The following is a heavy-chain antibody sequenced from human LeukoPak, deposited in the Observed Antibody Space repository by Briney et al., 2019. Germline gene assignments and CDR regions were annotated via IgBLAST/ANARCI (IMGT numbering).Heavy chain of an antibody. CDR1: EFTFSTYW. D-gene: IGHD1-1*01. CDR2: ISPTGETT. J-gene: IGHJ4*02. Sequence: GGSLRLSCAAYEFTFSTYWMHRVRQAPGKGLVWVTNISPTGETTYYADSVKGRFAISRDSAKNTPYLEMNSLRGEDTAVYYCVRGTSHWKGVDYWGQGTLVSVSS. CDR3: VRGTSHWKGVDY. V-gene: IGHV3-74*01.